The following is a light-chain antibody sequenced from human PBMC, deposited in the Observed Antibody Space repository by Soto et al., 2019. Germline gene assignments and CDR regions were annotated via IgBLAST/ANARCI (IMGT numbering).Light chain of an antibody. J-gene: IGKJ4*01. CDR1: QSVSRY. Sequence: EIGLTQSPATLSLSPGDRVTLSCRASQSVSRYLAWYQQKRGQAPPLLIDDASTRDAGVPATFSGSGSGTEFTLTISSLEPEDSAIYYCQQCFSYSPTFGGGTNVEIK. CDR2: DAS. CDR3: QQCFSYSPT. V-gene: IGKV3-11*01.